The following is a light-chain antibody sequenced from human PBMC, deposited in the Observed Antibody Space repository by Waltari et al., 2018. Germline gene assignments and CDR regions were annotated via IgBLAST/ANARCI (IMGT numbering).Light chain of an antibody. Sequence: DIVMTQSSDSLAVSLGDRATINCKSSQSVLYSSNNKNYVAWYQQKPGQPPKLLIYWASTRESGVPDRFSGSGSGTDFTLTISSLQAEDVAVYYCQQYYSTPRTFGRGTKVEIK. CDR2: WAS. CDR1: QSVLYSSNNKNY. V-gene: IGKV4-1*01. CDR3: QQYYSTPRT. J-gene: IGKJ1*01.